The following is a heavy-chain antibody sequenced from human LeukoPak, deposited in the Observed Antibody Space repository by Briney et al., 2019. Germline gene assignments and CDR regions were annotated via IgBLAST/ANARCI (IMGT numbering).Heavy chain of an antibody. V-gene: IGHV4-39*07. CDR1: GGSISSTSYY. J-gene: IGHJ6*03. Sequence: SETLSLTCTVSGGSISSTSYYWDWIRQPPGKGLEWISTIYYSGSTYYNPSLQSRVTISVDTSKNQFSLELISVTAADTAVYYCARTGFTYGPLYYMDVWGKGTTVAVSS. CDR3: ARTGFTYGPLYYMDV. CDR2: IYYSGST. D-gene: IGHD5-18*01.